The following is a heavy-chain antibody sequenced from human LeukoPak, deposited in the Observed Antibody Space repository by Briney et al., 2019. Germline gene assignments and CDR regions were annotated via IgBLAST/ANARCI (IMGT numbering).Heavy chain of an antibody. CDR2: ISSSSYI. Sequence: GGSLRLSCAASGFTFSSYSMNWVRQAPGKGLEWVSSISSSSYIYYGDSVKGRFTISRDNAKNSLYLQMSSLRAEDTAVYYCARVPYSYGYIDYWGQGTLVTVSS. V-gene: IGHV3-21*01. D-gene: IGHD5-18*01. CDR1: GFTFSSYS. J-gene: IGHJ4*02. CDR3: ARVPYSYGYIDY.